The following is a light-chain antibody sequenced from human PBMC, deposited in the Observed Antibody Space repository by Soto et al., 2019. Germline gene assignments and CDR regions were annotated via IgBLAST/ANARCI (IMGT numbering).Light chain of an antibody. V-gene: IGLV2-11*01. J-gene: IGLJ2*01. Sequence: QSALAQPRSVSGSPGQSVTISCSGTSSDVGGYNSVSWYQQFPGKAPKLMIYDVTKRPSGVPDRFSGSKSGNTASLTISGLQAEDEADYYYCSYAASYTLVFGGGTKLTVL. CDR3: CSYAASYTLV. CDR1: SSDVGGYNS. CDR2: DVT.